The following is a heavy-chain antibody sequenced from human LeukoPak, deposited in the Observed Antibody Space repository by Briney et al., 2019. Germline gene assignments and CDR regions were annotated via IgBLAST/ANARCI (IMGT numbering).Heavy chain of an antibody. J-gene: IGHJ4*02. D-gene: IGHD6-6*01. CDR3: AKDRYSSSSHYFDY. Sequence: SLRLSCAASGFTFDDYAVHWVRQAPGKGLERVSGISWNSGSIGYADSVKGRFTISRDNAKNSLYLQMNSLRAEDTALYYCAKDRYSSSSHYFDYWGQGTLVTVSS. CDR1: GFTFDDYA. V-gene: IGHV3-9*01. CDR2: ISWNSGSI.